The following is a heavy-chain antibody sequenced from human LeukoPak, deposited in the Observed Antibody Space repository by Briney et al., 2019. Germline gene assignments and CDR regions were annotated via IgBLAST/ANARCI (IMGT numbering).Heavy chain of an antibody. Sequence: GGSRRLSCAASGFTFKNYGINCLRQAPGKRLESLSQISSGATHIVNADSVRRIHTISRHNDENLVSVEMKSESGEDRGVLYCARSKGGAQREYGMGVWGQGTTVTASS. CDR3: ARSKGGAQREYGMGV. D-gene: IGHD1-1*01. CDR1: GFTFKNYG. V-gene: IGHV3-21*05. CDR2: ISSGATHI. J-gene: IGHJ6*02.